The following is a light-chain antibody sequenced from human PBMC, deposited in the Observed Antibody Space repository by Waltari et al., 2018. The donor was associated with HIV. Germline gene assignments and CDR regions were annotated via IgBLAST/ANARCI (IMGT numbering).Light chain of an antibody. CDR1: SHNVGNQG. J-gene: IGLJ3*02. CDR3: SAWDSSLGVWV. V-gene: IGLV10-54*04. CDR2: RNN. Sequence: QAGLTQPPSVSKDLRQTATLTCTGNSHNVGNQGATWLQHHQGHPPKRLSYRNNNRPSGISERFSASRSRNTASLTITGLQPEDEADYYCSAWDSSLGVWVFGGGTKLTVL.